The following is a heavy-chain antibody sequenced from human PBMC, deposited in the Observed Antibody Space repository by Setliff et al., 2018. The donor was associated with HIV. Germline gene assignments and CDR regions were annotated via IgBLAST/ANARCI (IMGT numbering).Heavy chain of an antibody. D-gene: IGHD3-3*01. J-gene: IGHJ6*02. CDR3: AKDLVEGVDSTSYYYVMDV. V-gene: IGHV3-30*02. Sequence: GGSLRLSCAASGFYFNGYAMHWVRQAPGKGLEWVAFIQYDGNTQYYADSVKGRFTISRDNSKNTLYLQMNSLRAEDTAVYYCAKDLVEGVDSTSYYYVMDVWGQGTTVTVSS. CDR2: IQYDGNTQ. CDR1: GFYFNGYA.